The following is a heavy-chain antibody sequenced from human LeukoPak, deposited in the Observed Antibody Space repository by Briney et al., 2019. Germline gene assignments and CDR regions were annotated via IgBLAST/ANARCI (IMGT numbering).Heavy chain of an antibody. J-gene: IGHJ4*02. CDR3: ARDVQDTAMGRFDY. V-gene: IGHV4-38-2*02. CDR1: GYSISSGYY. D-gene: IGHD5-18*01. Sequence: SSETLSLTCTVSGYSISSGYYWGWIRQPPGKGLERIGSIYHSGSTYYNPSLKSRVTISVDTSKNQFSLKLSSVTAADTAVYYCARDVQDTAMGRFDYWGQGTLVTVSS. CDR2: IYHSGST.